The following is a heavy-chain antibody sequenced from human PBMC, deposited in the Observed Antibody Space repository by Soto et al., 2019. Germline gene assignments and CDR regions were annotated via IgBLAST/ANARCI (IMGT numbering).Heavy chain of an antibody. CDR1: GLTVSGKKY. V-gene: IGHV3-53*01. J-gene: IGHJ3*02. CDR3: ASWRPQEHAYEI. D-gene: IGHD1-1*01. CDR2: LYDVDGT. Sequence: DVQLVESGGGLIQPGGSLRLSCAAFGLTVSGKKYLAWVRQAPGKGLEWLSGLYDVDGTYYADSVKGRFTVSRDSSKSVVYLQLNSLRPDDTAVYFWASWRPQEHAYEIWGLGTTVTVSS.